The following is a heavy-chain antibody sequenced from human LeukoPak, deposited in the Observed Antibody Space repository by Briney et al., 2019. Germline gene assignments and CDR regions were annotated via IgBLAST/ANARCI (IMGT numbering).Heavy chain of an antibody. CDR3: TTGNFGPY. J-gene: IGHJ4*02. Sequence: GGSLRLSCAASGFTFSNAWMNWVRQAPGKGLEWVGRIKRKTEGGTTDYVASVKGRFIISRDDSKNTLYLQMNSLKTEDTAFYYCTTGNFGPYWGQGTLVTVSS. D-gene: IGHD3-10*01. V-gene: IGHV3-15*07. CDR2: IKRKTEGGTT. CDR1: GFTFSNAW.